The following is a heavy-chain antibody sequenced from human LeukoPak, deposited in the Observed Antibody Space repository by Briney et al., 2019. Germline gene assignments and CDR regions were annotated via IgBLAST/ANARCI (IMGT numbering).Heavy chain of an antibody. J-gene: IGHJ4*02. CDR1: GFTFNNAW. CDR2: IKSKTDGGTT. D-gene: IGHD1-26*01. Sequence: PGGALRLSCAASGFTFNNAWMSWVRQAPGKGLEWVGRIKSKTDGGTTDYAAPVKGRFTISRDDSKNTLYLQMNSLKIEDTAVYYRTRIIKSGSFDYWGQGVLVTVSS. V-gene: IGHV3-15*01. CDR3: TRIIKSGSFDY.